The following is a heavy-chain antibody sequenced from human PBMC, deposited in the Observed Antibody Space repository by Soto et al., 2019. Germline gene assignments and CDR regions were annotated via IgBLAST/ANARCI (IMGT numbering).Heavy chain of an antibody. Sequence: SETLSLTCTVSGGSISSYYWSWIRQPPGKGLEWIGYIYYSGSTNYNPSLKSRVTISVDTSKNQFSLKLSSVTAADTAVYYCARHTSGVLEWLMAPLPRAGSFDYWGQGTLVTVSS. V-gene: IGHV4-59*08. CDR2: IYYSGST. CDR1: GGSISSYY. D-gene: IGHD3-3*01. J-gene: IGHJ4*02. CDR3: ARHTSGVLEWLMAPLPRAGSFDY.